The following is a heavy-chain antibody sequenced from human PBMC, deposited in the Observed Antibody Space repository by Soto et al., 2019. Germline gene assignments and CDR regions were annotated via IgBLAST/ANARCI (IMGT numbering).Heavy chain of an antibody. CDR1: GFRFSDHS. CDR3: GGLPKGSRVTS. Sequence: EVQLLESGGGLIHPGGSLRLSCVASGFRFSDHSMNWVRQAPGKGLEWVSYITSSGDSIYYADSVKGRFTVSRDNAKNSLFLQMNSMRDEDTAVYYCGGLPKGSRVTSWGQGTLVTVSS. CDR2: ITSSGDSI. V-gene: IGHV3-48*02. D-gene: IGHD4-17*01. J-gene: IGHJ4*02.